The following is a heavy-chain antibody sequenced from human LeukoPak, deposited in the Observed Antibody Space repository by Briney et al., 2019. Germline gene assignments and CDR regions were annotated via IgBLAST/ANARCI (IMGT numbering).Heavy chain of an antibody. CDR1: GGSISSYY. CDR3: ARVAQRPPAKYNWFDP. V-gene: IGHV4-4*07. CDR2: IYTSGST. Sequence: SETLSLTCTGSGGSISSYYWSWIRQPAGKGLEWIGRIYTSGSTNYNPSLKSRVTMSVDTSKNQFSLKLSSVTAADTAVYYCARVAQRPPAKYNWFDPWGQGTLVTVSS. J-gene: IGHJ5*02.